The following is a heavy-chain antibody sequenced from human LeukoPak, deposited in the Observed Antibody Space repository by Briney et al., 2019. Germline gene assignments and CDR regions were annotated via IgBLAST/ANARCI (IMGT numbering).Heavy chain of an antibody. CDR2: IYYSGST. D-gene: IGHD3-9*01. Sequence: SETLSLTCTVSGGSISSVGYYWSWPRQHPGKGLEWIGYIYYSGSTYNNPSLKTRVTISVDTSKNQLSLKLSSVTAADTAVYYCSRVGSDILTGYGAFDIWGQGTMVSVSS. J-gene: IGHJ3*02. V-gene: IGHV4-31*03. CDR1: GGSISSVGYY. CDR3: SRVGSDILTGYGAFDI.